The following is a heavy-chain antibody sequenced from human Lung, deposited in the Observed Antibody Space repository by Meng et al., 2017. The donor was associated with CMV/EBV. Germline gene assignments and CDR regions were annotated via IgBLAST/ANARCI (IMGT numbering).Heavy chain of an antibody. CDR1: GFSFDTYW. J-gene: IGHJ4*02. V-gene: IGHV3-7*01. Sequence: ESXKISXVGSGFSFDTYWMTWARQAPGKGLEWVANIKSDGIENNVLDAVKGRFTISRDNAKNALYLQMNRLRTEDTAFYYCARGLAPSNTNFGAPHAYWGQGIXVTVSS. D-gene: IGHD3-3*01. CDR3: ARGLAPSNTNFGAPHAY. CDR2: IKSDGIEN.